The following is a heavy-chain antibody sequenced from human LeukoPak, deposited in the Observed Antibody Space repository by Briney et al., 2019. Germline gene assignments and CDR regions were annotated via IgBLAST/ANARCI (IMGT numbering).Heavy chain of an antibody. CDR3: ARDCCGKRFDY. V-gene: IGHV3-30-3*01. Sequence: GGSLRLSCAASGFTFSSYAMHWVRQAPGKGLEWVAVISYDGSNKYYADSVKGRSTISRDNSKNTLYLQMNSLRAEDTAVYYCARDCCGKRFDYWGQGTLVTVSS. CDR2: ISYDGSNK. J-gene: IGHJ4*02. D-gene: IGHD1-26*01. CDR1: GFTFSSYA.